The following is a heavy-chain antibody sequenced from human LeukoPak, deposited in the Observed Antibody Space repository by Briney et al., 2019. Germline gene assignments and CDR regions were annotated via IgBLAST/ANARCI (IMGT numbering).Heavy chain of an antibody. CDR2: IDTSGST. J-gene: IGHJ4*02. CDR3: ARATGYSSGWTFDY. D-gene: IGHD6-19*01. V-gene: IGHV4-61*02. Sequence: SKTLSLTCTVSGGSISSGSFYWSWIRQPAGKGLEGIGRIDTSGSTNYNPSLRSRVTIPVDTSKNQFSLKLSSVTAADTAVYYCARATGYSSGWTFDYWGQGTQVTVSS. CDR1: GGSISSGSFY.